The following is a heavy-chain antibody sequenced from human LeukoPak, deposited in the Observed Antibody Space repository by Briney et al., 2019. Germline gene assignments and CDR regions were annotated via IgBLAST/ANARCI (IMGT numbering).Heavy chain of an antibody. CDR3: VRDGYYYDSSGYPIFDY. J-gene: IGHJ4*02. Sequence: PGGSLRLSCAASGFTFSTYWMTWVRQAPGKGLEWVANIKQDGSQKYYVDSVKGRFTISRDNAKNSLYLQMSSLRAEDTAVYYCVRDGYYYDSSGYPIFDYWGQGTLVTVSS. D-gene: IGHD3-22*01. V-gene: IGHV3-7*01. CDR2: IKQDGSQK. CDR1: GFTFSTYW.